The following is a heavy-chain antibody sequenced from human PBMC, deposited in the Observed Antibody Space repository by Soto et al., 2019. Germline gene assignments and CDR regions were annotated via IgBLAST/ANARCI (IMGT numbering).Heavy chain of an antibody. CDR1: GFTFSDYY. CDR2: ISSSGSTI. CDR3: AKDSHWAIISPTHDY. Sequence: GGSLRLSCAASGFTFSDYYMSWIRQAPGKGLEWVSYISSSGSTIYYADSVKGRFTISRDNAKNPLYLQMNSLRAEDTAIYYCAKDSHWAIISPTHDYWGHGTLVTVSS. J-gene: IGHJ4*01. V-gene: IGHV3-11*01. D-gene: IGHD2-2*01.